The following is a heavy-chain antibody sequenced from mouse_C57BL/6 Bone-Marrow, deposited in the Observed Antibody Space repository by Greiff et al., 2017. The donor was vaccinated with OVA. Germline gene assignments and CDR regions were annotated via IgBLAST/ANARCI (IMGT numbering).Heavy chain of an antibody. Sequence: QVQLQQSGAELARPGASVKLSCKASGYTFTSYGISWVKQRTGQGLEWIGEIYPRSGNPYYNEKFKGKATLTAAKSSSTAYMELRSLTSEDSAVYFCARSAYFAMDYWGQGTSVTVSS. V-gene: IGHV1-81*01. CDR1: GYTFTSYG. CDR2: IYPRSGNP. CDR3: ARSAYFAMDY. J-gene: IGHJ4*01.